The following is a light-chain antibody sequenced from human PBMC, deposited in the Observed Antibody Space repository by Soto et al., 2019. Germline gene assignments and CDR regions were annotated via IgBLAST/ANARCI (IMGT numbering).Light chain of an antibody. CDR1: SSNIGAGYD. Sequence: QAVVTQPPSVSGAPGQRVTISCTGSSSNIGAGYDVHWYQQRPGTAPKLLIYGNSNRPSGVPDRFSGSKSGTSASLAITGLQAEYDADYYCQSCDSSLGGVFGGGTKLTVL. CDR3: QSCDSSLGGV. CDR2: GNS. V-gene: IGLV1-40*01. J-gene: IGLJ2*01.